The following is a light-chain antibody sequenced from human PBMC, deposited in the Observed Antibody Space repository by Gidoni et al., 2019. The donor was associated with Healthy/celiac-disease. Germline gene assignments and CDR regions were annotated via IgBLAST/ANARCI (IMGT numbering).Light chain of an antibody. CDR3: AAWDDSLNGPV. CDR1: SSNLGSNT. CDR2: SNN. V-gene: IGLV1-44*01. J-gene: IGLJ2*01. Sequence: SVLTQPPSASGPPGQRVTIPCSGSSSNLGSNTVHWYQQLPGTAPKLLIYSNNQRPSGVPDRFSGSKSGTSASLAISGLQSEDEADYYCAAWDDSLNGPVFGGGTKLTVL.